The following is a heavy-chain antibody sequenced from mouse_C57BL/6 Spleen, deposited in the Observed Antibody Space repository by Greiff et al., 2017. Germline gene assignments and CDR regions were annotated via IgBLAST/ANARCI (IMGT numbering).Heavy chain of an antibody. CDR1: GYAFSSSW. V-gene: IGHV1-82*01. CDR3: ARFYYDYDWYFDV. CDR2: IYPGDGDT. Sequence: QVQLKESGPELVKPGASVKISCKASGYAFSSSWMNWVKQRPGKGLEWIGRIYPGDGDTNYNGKFKGKATLTADKSSSTACMQLSSLTSEDSAVYFCARFYYDYDWYFDVWGTGTTVTVSS. D-gene: IGHD2-4*01. J-gene: IGHJ1*03.